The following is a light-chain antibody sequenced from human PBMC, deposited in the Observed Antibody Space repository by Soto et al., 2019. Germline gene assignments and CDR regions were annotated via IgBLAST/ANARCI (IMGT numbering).Light chain of an antibody. CDR1: QSISSY. V-gene: IGKV1-39*01. CDR3: QQSYNTVT. J-gene: IGKJ3*01. Sequence: DIQMTQSPFSLSASVGDRVIITCRASQSISSYLSWYQQKPGKAPNLLIYGASNLQSGVPSRFSGSGSGTEFTLTISSLQPEYFATYYCQQSYNTVTFGPGTKVDIK. CDR2: GAS.